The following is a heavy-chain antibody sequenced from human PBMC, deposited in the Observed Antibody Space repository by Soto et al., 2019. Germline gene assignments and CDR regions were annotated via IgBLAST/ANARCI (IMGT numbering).Heavy chain of an antibody. J-gene: IGHJ6*02. CDR2: INAYNGNT. CDR3: ARFDIVVVLAPDYYGMDV. D-gene: IGHD2-15*01. Sequence: QVQLVQSGAEVKKPGASVKVSCKASGYTFTSYGIIWVRQAPGQGLECMGWINAYNGNTNYAQKLHGRVTTTTDTSTSTAYMELRSLRSDDTAVYYCARFDIVVVLAPDYYGMDVCGQGTTVTVSS. V-gene: IGHV1-18*01. CDR1: GYTFTSYG.